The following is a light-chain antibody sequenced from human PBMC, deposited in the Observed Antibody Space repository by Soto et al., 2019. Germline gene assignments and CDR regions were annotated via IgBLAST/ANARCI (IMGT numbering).Light chain of an antibody. J-gene: IGKJ1*01. CDR2: EVS. CDR1: QSLLHSDGKTY. Sequence: IVMAQTPLSLSVTPGQPASISCRSSQSLLHSDGKTYLYWYLQRPGQPPRLLIYEVSNRFDGVPDRFSGSGSATDFTLKISRVESDDVGLYFCMQTKQLPVTLAQGTNVDIK. CDR3: MQTKQLPVT. V-gene: IGKV2D-29*01.